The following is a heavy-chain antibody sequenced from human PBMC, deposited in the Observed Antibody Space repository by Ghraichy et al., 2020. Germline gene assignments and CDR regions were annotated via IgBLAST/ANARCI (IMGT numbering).Heavy chain of an antibody. J-gene: IGHJ4*02. D-gene: IGHD6-13*01. CDR2: ISHSDDTT. CDR1: GFTFSTYA. V-gene: IGHV3-23*01. CDR3: TGGGRGSGWYIY. Sequence: GSLRLSCAASGFTFSTYAMSWVRQVPGKGLEWVSTISHSDDTTYYADSVKGRFTISRDNSKNTLYLQMNSLRAEDMAIYYCTGGGRGSGWYIYWGQGTLVTVSS.